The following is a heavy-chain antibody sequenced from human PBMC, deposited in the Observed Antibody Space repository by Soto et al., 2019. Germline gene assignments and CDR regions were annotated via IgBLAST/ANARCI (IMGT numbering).Heavy chain of an antibody. Sequence: SETLSLTCAVYGGSFSGYYWSWIRQPPGKGLEWSGEINHSSSTNYNPFLKSRVTISVDTSKNQFRVNLSSMTVADTAVYYCAVSIPSTLVDWFDTWGQGTVDTVSS. V-gene: IGHV4-34*01. J-gene: IGHJ5*02. CDR1: GGSFSGYY. D-gene: IGHD2-21*01. CDR2: INHSSST. CDR3: AVSIPSTLVDWFDT.